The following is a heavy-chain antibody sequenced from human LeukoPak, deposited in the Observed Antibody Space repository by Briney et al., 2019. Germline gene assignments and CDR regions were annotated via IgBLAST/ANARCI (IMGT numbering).Heavy chain of an antibody. J-gene: IGHJ5*02. CDR1: GYTFTGYY. V-gene: IGHV1-2*02. CDR3: ARDAGIAAAGSWFDP. Sequence: VASVKVFCKASGYTFTGYYMQWVRQAPGQGLEWMGWISPNSCGTNYAQKFQGRATMTRDTSISKAYMELSKLRSDDSAVYYCARDAGIAAAGSWFDPWGQGTLVTVSS. CDR2: ISPNSCGT. D-gene: IGHD6-13*01.